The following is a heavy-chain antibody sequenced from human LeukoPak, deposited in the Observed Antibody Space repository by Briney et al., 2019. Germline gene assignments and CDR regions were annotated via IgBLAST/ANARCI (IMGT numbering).Heavy chain of an antibody. J-gene: IGHJ4*02. CDR1: GFTFSSYG. CDR3: ARTSVVVVVAATHFDY. D-gene: IGHD2-15*01. V-gene: IGHV3-30*02. Sequence: GGSLRLSCAASGFTFSSYGMHWVRQAPGKGLEWVAFIRYDGSNKYYADSVKGRFTISRDNSKNTLYLQMNSLRAEDTAVYYCARTSVVVVVAATHFDYWGQGTLVTVSS. CDR2: IRYDGSNK.